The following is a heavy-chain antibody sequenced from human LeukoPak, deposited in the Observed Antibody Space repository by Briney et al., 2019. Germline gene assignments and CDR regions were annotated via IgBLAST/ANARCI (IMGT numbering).Heavy chain of an antibody. CDR2: ISAYNGNT. D-gene: IGHD2-2*01. V-gene: IGHV1-18*01. CDR3: ARGSGYCSSTSCYPFDY. CDR1: GYTLTSYG. Sequence: ASVKVSCKASGYTLTSYGISWVRQAPGQGLEWMGWISAYNGNTNYAQKLQGRVTMTTDTSTSTAYMELRSLRSDDTAVYYCARGSGYCSSTSCYPFDYWGQGTLVTVSS. J-gene: IGHJ4*02.